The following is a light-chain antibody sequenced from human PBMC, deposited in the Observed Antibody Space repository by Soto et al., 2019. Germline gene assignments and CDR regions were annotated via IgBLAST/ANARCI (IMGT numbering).Light chain of an antibody. CDR1: SSNIGSNT. CDR3: QSFDSSLSASV. Sequence: QSVLTQPPSASATPGQRVTISCSGSSSNIGSNTVNWYQQLPGTAPKLLIYKSNQRPSGVPDRFSGSKSGTSASLAISGLQSEDEGHYYCQSFDSSLSASVFGGGTKLTVL. CDR2: KSN. V-gene: IGLV1-44*01. J-gene: IGLJ2*01.